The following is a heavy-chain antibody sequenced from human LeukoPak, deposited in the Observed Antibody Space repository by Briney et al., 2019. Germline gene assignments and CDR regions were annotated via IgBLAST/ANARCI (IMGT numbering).Heavy chain of an antibody. CDR2: IYYSGST. Sequence: SETLSLTCTVSGGSISSSSYYWGWIRQPPGKGLEWIGSIYYSGSTYYNPSLKSRVTISVDTSKNQFSLKLSSVTAADTAVYYCARTSSDSHFDYWGQGTLVTVSS. CDR3: ARTSSDSHFDY. V-gene: IGHV4-39*01. CDR1: GGSISSSSYY. D-gene: IGHD2-15*01. J-gene: IGHJ4*02.